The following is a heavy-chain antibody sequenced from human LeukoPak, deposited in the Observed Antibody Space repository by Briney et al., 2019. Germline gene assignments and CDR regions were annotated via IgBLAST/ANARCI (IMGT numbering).Heavy chain of an antibody. V-gene: IGHV1-2*02. CDR2: INPNSGGT. J-gene: IGHJ4*02. Sequence: ASVKVSCKASGYTFTGYYMHWVRQAPGQGLEWMGWINPNSGGTNYAQKFQGRVTMTRDTSISTAYMELSRLRSDDTAVYYCARDPAPYYDSSGYPGGLEDYWGQGTLVT. CDR3: ARDPAPYYDSSGYPGGLEDY. D-gene: IGHD3-22*01. CDR1: GYTFTGYY.